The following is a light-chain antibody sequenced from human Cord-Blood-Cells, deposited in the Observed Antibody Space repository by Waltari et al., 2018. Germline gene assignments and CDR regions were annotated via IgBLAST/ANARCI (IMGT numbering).Light chain of an antibody. V-gene: IGKV1-5*01. J-gene: IGKJ3*01. Sequence: DIQMTQSPSTLSASVGDRVTITGRASQSISSWLAWYQQKPGKAPKLLIYDASSLESGVPSRFSGSGSGTEFTLTISSLQPDDFATYYCQQYNSYPFTFVPGTKVDIK. CDR3: QQYNSYPFT. CDR2: DAS. CDR1: QSISSW.